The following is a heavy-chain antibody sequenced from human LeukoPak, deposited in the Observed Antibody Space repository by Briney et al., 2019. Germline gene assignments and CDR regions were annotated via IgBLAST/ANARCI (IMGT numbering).Heavy chain of an antibody. Sequence: PGGSLRLSCAASGFTFNGYWMTWVRQAPGKGLEWVANINEHANRKYYVDSVEGRFTISRDNAKNSLYLQMNGLRAEDTAMYFCARHIPRGDNYFDSWGQGTLVTVSS. V-gene: IGHV3-7*01. D-gene: IGHD2-21*01. CDR1: GFTFNGYW. CDR3: ARHIPRGDNYFDS. J-gene: IGHJ4*02. CDR2: INEHANRK.